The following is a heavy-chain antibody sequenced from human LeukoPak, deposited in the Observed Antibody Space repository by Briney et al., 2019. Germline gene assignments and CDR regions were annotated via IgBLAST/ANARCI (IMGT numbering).Heavy chain of an antibody. CDR3: ARVPRYSSGWFDYYYYYYMDV. V-gene: IGHV4-39*07. CDR1: GGSISSSSYY. Sequence: PSETLSLTCTVSGGSISSSSYYWGWIRQPPGKGLEWIGSIYYSGSTYYNPSLKSRVTISVDTSKNQFSLKLSSVTAADTAVYYCARVPRYSSGWFDYYYYYYMDVWGKGTTVTVSS. J-gene: IGHJ6*03. CDR2: IYYSGST. D-gene: IGHD6-19*01.